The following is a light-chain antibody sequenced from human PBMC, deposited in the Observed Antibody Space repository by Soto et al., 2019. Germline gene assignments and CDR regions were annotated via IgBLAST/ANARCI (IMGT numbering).Light chain of an antibody. J-gene: IGKJ1*01. CDR3: HQSYPTPP. CDR1: QGVSRK. CDR2: GAS. V-gene: IGKV3-15*01. Sequence: AAVSVDTGERVTFSSRASQGVSRKLAWYQHKPGQAPRLLISGASTGATGIPARFSGSGSGTEFTLTISSLQPDDFATYYCHQSYPTPPFGQGAKV.